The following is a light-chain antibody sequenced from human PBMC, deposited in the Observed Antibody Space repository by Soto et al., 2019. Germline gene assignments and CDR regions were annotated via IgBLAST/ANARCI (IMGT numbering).Light chain of an antibody. CDR1: SSDVGAYNY. J-gene: IGLJ1*01. Sequence: QSALTQPASVSGSPGQSITISCTGTSSDVGAYNYVSWYQQHPGKAPKLMIFEVSNPASGVSHRFSGSKSGNTASLTISGLLAEDEADYYCSSFTSSINTNYVFGTGTKVTVL. CDR3: SSFTSSINTNYV. V-gene: IGLV2-14*01. CDR2: EVS.